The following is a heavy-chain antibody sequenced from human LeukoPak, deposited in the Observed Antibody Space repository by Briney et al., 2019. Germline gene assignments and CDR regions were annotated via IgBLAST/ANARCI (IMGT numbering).Heavy chain of an antibody. J-gene: IGHJ3*02. CDR3: ARGIAAAGISWEPGYAFDI. CDR2: IGTAGDT. V-gene: IGHV3-13*01. D-gene: IGHD6-13*01. CDR1: GFTFSSYD. Sequence: GRSLRLSCAASGFTFSSYDMHWVRQATGKGLEWVSAIGTAGDTYYPGSVKGRFTISRENAKNSLYLQMNSLRAGDTAVYYCARGIAAAGISWEPGYAFDIWGQGTMVTVSS.